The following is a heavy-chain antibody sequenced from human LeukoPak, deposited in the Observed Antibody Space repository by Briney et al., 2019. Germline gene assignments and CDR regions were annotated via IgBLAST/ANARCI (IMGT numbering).Heavy chain of an antibody. CDR3: AKLGYSSSSLDY. CDR1: GFTFSSYA. Sequence: GGSLRLSCAASGFTFSSYAMSWVRQAPGKGLEWVSAISGSGGSTYYADSVKGRFTISRDNSKNTLYLQTNNLRAEDTAVYYCAKLGYSSSSLDYWGQGTLVAVSS. V-gene: IGHV3-23*01. D-gene: IGHD6-6*01. CDR2: ISGSGGST. J-gene: IGHJ4*02.